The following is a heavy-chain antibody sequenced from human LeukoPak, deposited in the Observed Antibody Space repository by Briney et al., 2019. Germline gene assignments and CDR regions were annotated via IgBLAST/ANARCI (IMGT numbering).Heavy chain of an antibody. D-gene: IGHD2-2*01. CDR3: ARGVGAGYCSSTSCYAANWFDP. V-gene: IGHV1-3*01. CDR1: GYTFTSYA. CDR2: INAGNGNT. J-gene: IGHJ5*02. Sequence: ASVKVSCKVSGYTFTSYAMHWVRQAPGQRLEWMGWINAGNGNTKYSQKFQGRVTITRDTSASTAYMELSSLRSEDTAVYYCARGVGAGYCSSTSCYAANWFDPWGQGTLVTVSS.